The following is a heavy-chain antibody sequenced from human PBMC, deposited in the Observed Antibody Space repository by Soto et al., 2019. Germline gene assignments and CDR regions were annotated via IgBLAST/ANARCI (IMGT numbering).Heavy chain of an antibody. V-gene: IGHV1-18*04. CDR1: GYTFTSYG. CDR2: ISAYNGNT. D-gene: IGHD3-3*01. J-gene: IGHJ3*02. Sequence: SVKVSCKASGYTFTSYGISWVGPAPGQGLEWMVCISAYNGNTNYAQKLQGRVTMTTDTSRSTAYMELRTLRSDDTAVYYCARETHDFWSGYWRNIASWGAFDIWG. CDR3: ARETHDFWSGYWRNIASWGAFDI.